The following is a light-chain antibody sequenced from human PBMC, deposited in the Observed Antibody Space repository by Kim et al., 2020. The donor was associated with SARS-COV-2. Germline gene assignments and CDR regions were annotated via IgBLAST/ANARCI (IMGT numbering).Light chain of an antibody. CDR2: GKN. CDR1: SLKSYY. V-gene: IGLV3-19*01. Sequence: VAFGQTVRSTCQGDSLKSYYANWYQQKPGQAPVLVIYGKNNRPSGIPDRFSGSSSGNTASLTITGAQAEDEAGYYCNSRDSSGNRVFGGGTQLTVL. CDR3: NSRDSSGNRV. J-gene: IGLJ3*02.